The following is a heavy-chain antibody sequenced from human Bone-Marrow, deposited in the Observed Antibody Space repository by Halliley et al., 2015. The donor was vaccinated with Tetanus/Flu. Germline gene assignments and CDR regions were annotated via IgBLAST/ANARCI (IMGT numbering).Heavy chain of an antibody. CDR2: T. CDR3: ARNSGSFFTASFDS. Sequence: TTYTPSLKSRVTISEDTSKNQFSLKLTSVTAADTAVYYCARNSGSFFTASFDSWGQGPPVTVSS. J-gene: IGHJ4*02. V-gene: IGHV4-59*01. D-gene: IGHD3-22*01.